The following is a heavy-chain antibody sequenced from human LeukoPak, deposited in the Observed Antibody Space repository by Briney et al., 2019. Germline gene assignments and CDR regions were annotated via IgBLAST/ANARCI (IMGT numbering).Heavy chain of an antibody. D-gene: IGHD3-22*01. CDR3: ARVGYYESSGYYEY. Sequence: ASVKVSCKASGYTLTDYYMHWVRQAPGQGLEWMGRINPNSGGTNYAQRFQGRVTMTRDTSISTVYMELSRLRSDDTAVYYCARVGYYESSGYYEYWGQGTLVTVSS. V-gene: IGHV1-2*06. J-gene: IGHJ4*02. CDR2: INPNSGGT. CDR1: GYTLTDYY.